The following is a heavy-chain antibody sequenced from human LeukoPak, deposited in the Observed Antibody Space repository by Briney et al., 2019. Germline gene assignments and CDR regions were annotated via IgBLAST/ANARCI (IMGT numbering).Heavy chain of an antibody. CDR3: ARVDIVVVTAIPLDAFDI. D-gene: IGHD2-21*02. CDR2: IIPIFGTA. Sequence: SVKVSCKASGGTFSSYAISWVRQAPGHGLEWMGGIIPIFGTANYAQKFQGRVTITADKSTSTAYMELSSLRSEDTAVYYCARVDIVVVTAIPLDAFDIWGQGTMVTVSS. J-gene: IGHJ3*02. V-gene: IGHV1-69*06. CDR1: GGTFSSYA.